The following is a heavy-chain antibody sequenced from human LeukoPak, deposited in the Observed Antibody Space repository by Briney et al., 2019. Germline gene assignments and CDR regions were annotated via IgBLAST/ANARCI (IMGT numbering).Heavy chain of an antibody. Sequence: NPSETLSLTCTVSGGSISSGGYYWSWIRQPPGKGLEWIGYFFYSGSPNYNPSLKSRVTISVDTSKNQFSLKVTSATAADTALYYCARQGWPYYYDIWGQGTLVTVSS. CDR1: GGSISSGGYY. CDR3: ARQGWPYYYDI. J-gene: IGHJ4*02. D-gene: IGHD3-22*01. V-gene: IGHV4-61*08. CDR2: FFYSGSP.